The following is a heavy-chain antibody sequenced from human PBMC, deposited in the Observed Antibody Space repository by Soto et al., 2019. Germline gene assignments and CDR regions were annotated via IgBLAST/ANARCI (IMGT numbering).Heavy chain of an antibody. CDR3: ARDAGGYYDFWSGYYGDTYYYYGMDV. D-gene: IGHD3-3*01. J-gene: IGHJ6*02. CDR1: AFTFSSYW. V-gene: IGHV3-7*05. Sequence: GGSLRLSCAASAFTFSSYWMSWVRQAPGKGLKKVTNIKQDESEKYYVDSVKGRFTISRDNAKNSLYLQMNSLRAEDTAVYYCARDAGGYYDFWSGYYGDTYYYYGMDVWGQGTTVTVSS. CDR2: IKQDESEK.